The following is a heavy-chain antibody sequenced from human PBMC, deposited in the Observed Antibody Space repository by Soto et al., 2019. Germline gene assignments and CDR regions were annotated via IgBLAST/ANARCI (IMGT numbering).Heavy chain of an antibody. V-gene: IGHV5-51*01. CDR1: GYIFTNYW. CDR2: IYPGDSDT. J-gene: IGHJ4*02. CDR3: ARGFRSGSYGHLDLFDL. Sequence: GESLKISCKGSGYIFTNYWIGWVRQMPGKGLEWMGIIYPGDSDTRYRPSFQGQVTISADKSISTAYLQWNSLKASDTAMYYCARGFRSGSYGHLDLFDLWGQGSLVTVSS. D-gene: IGHD6-19*01.